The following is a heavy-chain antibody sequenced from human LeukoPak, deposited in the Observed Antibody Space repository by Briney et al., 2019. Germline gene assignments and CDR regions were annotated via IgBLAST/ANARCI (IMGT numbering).Heavy chain of an antibody. CDR3: APWGIPGE. CDR2: MSLDGYNK. J-gene: IGHJ4*02. D-gene: IGHD2-21*01. Sequence: GRSLRLSCAASGFTFSTYIMHWVRQAPGKGLEWVASMSLDGYNKYYADSVKGRFTISRDNSKNTLYLQMNSLRAEDMAVYYCAPWGIPGEWGPGTLVTVSS. V-gene: IGHV3-30-3*01. CDR1: GFTFSTYI.